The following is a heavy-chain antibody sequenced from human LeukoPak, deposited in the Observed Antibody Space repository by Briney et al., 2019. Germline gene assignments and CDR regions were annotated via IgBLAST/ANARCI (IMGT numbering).Heavy chain of an antibody. CDR1: GGSISSSSYY. CDR3: ARSRQLYSSGWYYYYGMDV. V-gene: IGHV4-39*07. CDR2: IYYSGST. J-gene: IGHJ6*02. Sequence: PSETLSLTCTVSGGSISSSSYYWGWIRQPPGKGLEWIGSIYYSGSTYYNPSLKSRVTISVDTSKDQFSLKLSSVTAADTAVYYCARSRQLYSSGWYYYYGMDVWGQGTTVTVSS. D-gene: IGHD6-19*01.